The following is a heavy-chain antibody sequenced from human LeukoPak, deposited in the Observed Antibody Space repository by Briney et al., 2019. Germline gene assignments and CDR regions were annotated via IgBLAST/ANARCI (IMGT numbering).Heavy chain of an antibody. CDR3: ARDLTDGYGDHRWFDP. CDR1: GFTFSSYA. Sequence: GGSLRLSCAASGFTFSSYAMSWVRQAPGKGLEWVSSISSSSSYIYYADSVKGRFTISRDNAKNSLYLQMNSLRAEDTAVYYCARDLTDGYGDHRWFDPWGQGTLVTVSS. CDR2: ISSSSSYI. V-gene: IGHV3-21*01. J-gene: IGHJ5*02. D-gene: IGHD4-17*01.